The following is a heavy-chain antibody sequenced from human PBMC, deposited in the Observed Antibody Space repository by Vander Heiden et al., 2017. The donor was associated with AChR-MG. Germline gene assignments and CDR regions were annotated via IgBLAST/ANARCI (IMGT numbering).Heavy chain of an antibody. D-gene: IGHD2-21*01. CDR1: GFTFSSYA. Sequence: QVQLVESGGGVVQPGRSLRLSCAASGFTFSSYAMHWVRPAPGKGLEWVAVISYDGSNKYYADSVKGRFTISRDNSKNTLYLQMNSLRAEDTAVYYCARDRMVIASYYYYGMDVWGQGTTVTVSS. J-gene: IGHJ6*02. CDR3: ARDRMVIASYYYYGMDV. V-gene: IGHV3-30-3*01. CDR2: ISYDGSNK.